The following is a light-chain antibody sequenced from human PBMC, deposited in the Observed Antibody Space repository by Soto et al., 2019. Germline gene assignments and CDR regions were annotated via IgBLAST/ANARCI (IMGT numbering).Light chain of an antibody. J-gene: IGLJ1*01. CDR1: SSDVGGYSY. CDR2: DVT. CDR3: SSYTSISTYV. V-gene: IGLV2-14*01. Sequence: QSVLTQPASVSGSPGQSITISCTGTSSDVGGYSYVSWYQQHPGKAPKPMIYDVTNRPSGVSNRFSGSKSGNAASLTISWLRAEDEADYYCSSYTSISTYVFGTGTKVTVL.